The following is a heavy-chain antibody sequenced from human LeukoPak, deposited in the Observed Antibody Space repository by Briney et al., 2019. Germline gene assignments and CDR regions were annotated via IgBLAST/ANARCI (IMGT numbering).Heavy chain of an antibody. V-gene: IGHV4-39*07. D-gene: IGHD1-26*01. CDR2: IYYSGST. CDR1: GGSISSSSYY. Sequence: SETLSLTCTVSGGSISSSSYYWGWIRQPPGKGLEWIGSIYYSGSTYYNPSLKSRVTISVDTSKNQFSLKLSSVTAADTAVYYCTRVHSGTSWGAFDIWGQGTMITVSS. J-gene: IGHJ3*02. CDR3: TRVHSGTSWGAFDI.